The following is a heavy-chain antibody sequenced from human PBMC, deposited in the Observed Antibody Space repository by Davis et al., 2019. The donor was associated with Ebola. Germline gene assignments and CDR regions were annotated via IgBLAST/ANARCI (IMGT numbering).Heavy chain of an antibody. Sequence: SVKVSCKASGFTFTSSAVQWVRQARGQRLEWIGWIVVGSGNTNYAQKFQERVTITRDMSTSTAYMELSSLRSEDTAVYYCAADRVQNCSSTSCYDYYYYYGMDVWGRGTTVTVSS. D-gene: IGHD2-2*01. V-gene: IGHV1-58*01. J-gene: IGHJ6*02. CDR3: AADRVQNCSSTSCYDYYYYYGMDV. CDR1: GFTFTSSA. CDR2: IVVGSGNT.